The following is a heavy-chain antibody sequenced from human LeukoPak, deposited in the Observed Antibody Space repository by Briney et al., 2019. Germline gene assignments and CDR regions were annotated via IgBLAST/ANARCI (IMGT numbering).Heavy chain of an antibody. V-gene: IGHV1-2*02. D-gene: IGHD5-24*01. CDR2: INPNSGGT. J-gene: IGHJ4*02. CDR3: VRATYWDGYNS. CDR1: GYTFTGYY. Sequence: ASVKVSCKASGYTFTGYYIHWVRQAPGQGLEWMGWINPNSGGTNYAQNFQGRVTMTRDTSISTAYVELSRLISDDTAVYCCVRATYWDGYNSWGQGTLVTVSS.